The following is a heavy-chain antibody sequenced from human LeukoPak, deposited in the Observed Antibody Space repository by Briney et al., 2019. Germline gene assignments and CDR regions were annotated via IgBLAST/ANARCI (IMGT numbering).Heavy chain of an antibody. D-gene: IGHD6-13*01. CDR3: ARLNRGYSSSWYWFDP. J-gene: IGHJ5*02. CDR1: GYTFTSYW. CDR2: IFPGDSDT. V-gene: IGHV5-51*01. Sequence: GESLKISCKGSGYTFTSYWIVWVRQMPGKGPEWMGMIFPGDSDTKYSPSFEGQITISADKSISSAYLQWSSLKASDTAMYYCARLNRGYSSSWYWFDPWGQGTLVTVSS.